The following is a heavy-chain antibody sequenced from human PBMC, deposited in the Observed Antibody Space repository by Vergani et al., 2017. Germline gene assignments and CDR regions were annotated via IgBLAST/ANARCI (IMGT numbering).Heavy chain of an antibody. J-gene: IGHJ3*02. D-gene: IGHD2-15*01. CDR1: GFTFSSYA. V-gene: IGHV3-30*01. Sequence: QVQLVESGGGVVQPGRSLRLSCAASGFTFSSYAMHWVRQAPGKGLEWVAVISYDGSNKYYADSLKGRFTISRDNSKNTLYLQMNSLRAEDTAVYYCARDVGKDIVVVVAVSGAFDIWGQGTMVTVSS. CDR2: ISYDGSNK. CDR3: ARDVGKDIVVVVAVSGAFDI.